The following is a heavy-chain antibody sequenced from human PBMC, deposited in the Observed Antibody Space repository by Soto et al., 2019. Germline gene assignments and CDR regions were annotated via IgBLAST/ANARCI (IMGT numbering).Heavy chain of an antibody. V-gene: IGHV2-5*01. Sequence: QITLKESGPTLVRPTQTLTLTCTFSGFSLSTSGLGVGWIRQPPGKALEWLALIYWNDDKRCSPSLNARLTITKDTSKNQVVLTMTNMDPVDTATYYCAHRPSGWYLFDYWGQGTLVTVSS. J-gene: IGHJ4*02. CDR3: AHRPSGWYLFDY. CDR1: GFSLSTSGLG. CDR2: IYWNDDK. D-gene: IGHD6-19*01.